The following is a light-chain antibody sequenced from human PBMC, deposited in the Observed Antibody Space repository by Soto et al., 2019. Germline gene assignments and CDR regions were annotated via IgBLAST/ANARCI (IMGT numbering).Light chain of an antibody. J-gene: IGKJ4*01. Sequence: DIQMTQSPSSLTASVGDRVTITCRASQGISTYLNWYQQKPGKAPKLLIYAASSLQSGVPSRFSGSGSETDFTLTISSLQPEDFAVYYCQHYANWPLTFGGGTKV. CDR2: AAS. V-gene: IGKV1-39*01. CDR1: QGISTY. CDR3: QHYANWPLT.